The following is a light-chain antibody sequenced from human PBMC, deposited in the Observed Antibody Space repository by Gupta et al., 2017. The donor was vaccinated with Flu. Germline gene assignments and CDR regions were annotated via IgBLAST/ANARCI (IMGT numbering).Light chain of an antibody. CDR3: QQSYSTPLT. Sequence: DIQKTQSPSSLSASVGDRVTITCRASQSISSYLNWYQQKPGKAPKLLIYAASSLQSGVPSRFSGSGSGTDFTLTISSLQPEDFATYYCQQSYSTPLTFGGGTKVEIK. V-gene: IGKV1-39*01. J-gene: IGKJ4*01. CDR1: QSISSY. CDR2: AAS.